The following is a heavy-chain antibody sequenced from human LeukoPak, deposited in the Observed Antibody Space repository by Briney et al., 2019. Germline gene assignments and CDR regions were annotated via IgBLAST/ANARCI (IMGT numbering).Heavy chain of an antibody. D-gene: IGHD3-10*01. V-gene: IGHV3-30*03. CDR2: ISYDGSNK. CDR1: GFTFSSYG. Sequence: GRSLRLSCAASGFTFSSYGMHWVRQAPGKGLEWVAVISYDGSNKYYADSVKGRFTISRDNSKNTLYLQMNSLRAEDTAVYYCVGYGSGSYYTHWGQGTLVTVSS. CDR3: VGYGSGSYYTH. J-gene: IGHJ4*02.